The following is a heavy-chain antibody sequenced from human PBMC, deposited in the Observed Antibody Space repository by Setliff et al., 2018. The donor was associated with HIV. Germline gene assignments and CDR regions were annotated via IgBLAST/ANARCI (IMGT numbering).Heavy chain of an antibody. CDR1: GGSITGYY. J-gene: IGHJ4*03. CDR2: IFYSGTT. CDR3: ARVNALIRAPFDY. D-gene: IGHD3-22*01. V-gene: IGHV4-59*01. Sequence: PSETLSLTCTVSGGSITGYYWSWVRQPPGKGLEWIGYIFYSGTTNYSPSLNSRATISVDTSKNSFSLRLSSVTAADTAVYYCARVNALIRAPFDYWGHGTMVTVSS.